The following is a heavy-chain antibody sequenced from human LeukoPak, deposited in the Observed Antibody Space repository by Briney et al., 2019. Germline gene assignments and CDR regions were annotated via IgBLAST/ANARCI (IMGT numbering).Heavy chain of an antibody. V-gene: IGHV4-4*07. CDR1: GGSISSYY. D-gene: IGHD2-2*01. J-gene: IGHJ5*02. CDR2: IYTSGST. Sequence: PSETLSLTCTVSGGSISSYYWSWIRQPAGKGLEWIGRIYTSGSTNYNPSLKSRVTMSVDTSKNQFSLKLSSVTAADTAVYYCARAFYCSSTSCPSGGYNWFDPWGQGALVTVSS. CDR3: ARAFYCSSTSCPSGGYNWFDP.